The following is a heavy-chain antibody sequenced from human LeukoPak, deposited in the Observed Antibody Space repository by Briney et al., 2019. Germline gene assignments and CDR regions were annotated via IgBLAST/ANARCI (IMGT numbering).Heavy chain of an antibody. CDR2: ISAYNGNT. Sequence: ASVKVACKASGYTFTSYGISWVRQAPGQGLEWMGWISAYNGNTNYAQKLQGRVTMTTDTSTSTAYMELRSLRSDDTAVYYCASDPTHTDIVVVVADYYYYGMDVWGQGTTVTVPS. CDR3: ASDPTHTDIVVVVADYYYYGMDV. J-gene: IGHJ6*02. D-gene: IGHD2-15*01. CDR1: GYTFTSYG. V-gene: IGHV1-18*01.